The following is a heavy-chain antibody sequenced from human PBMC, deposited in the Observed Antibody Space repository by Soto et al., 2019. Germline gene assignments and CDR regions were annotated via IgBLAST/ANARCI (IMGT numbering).Heavy chain of an antibody. V-gene: IGHV3-66*01. D-gene: IGHD3-10*01. CDR3: ARASYYGSGSLSSPYYYMDV. CDR2: IYSGGST. J-gene: IGHJ6*03. CDR1: GFTVSSNY. Sequence: PGGSLRLSCAASGFTVSSNYMSWVRQAPGKGLEWVSVIYSGGSTYYADSVKGRFTISRDNSKNTLYLQMNSLRAEDTAVHYCARASYYGSGSLSSPYYYMDVWGKGTTVTVSS.